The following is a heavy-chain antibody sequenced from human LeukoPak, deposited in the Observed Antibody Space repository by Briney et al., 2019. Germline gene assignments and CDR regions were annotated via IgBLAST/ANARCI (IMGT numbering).Heavy chain of an antibody. CDR2: IYYGGNI. Sequence: SETLSLTCTVSGVSISSYYWSWIRQPPGKGLEWIGSIYYGGNINYDPSLQSRVTISIDTSKNQFSLSLTSVTAADTAVYFCARQIRYTYDPNWFHPWGQGTLVTVSS. J-gene: IGHJ5*02. D-gene: IGHD5-12*01. CDR1: GVSISSYY. V-gene: IGHV4-59*08. CDR3: ARQIRYTYDPNWFHP.